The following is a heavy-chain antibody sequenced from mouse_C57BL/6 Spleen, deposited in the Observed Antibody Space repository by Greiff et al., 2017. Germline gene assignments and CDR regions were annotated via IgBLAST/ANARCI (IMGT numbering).Heavy chain of an antibody. D-gene: IGHD2-5*01. CDR2: ISSGSSTI. Sequence: EVQLQESGGGLVKPGGSLKLSCAASGFTFSDYGMHWVRQAPEKGLEWVAYISSGSSTIYYADTVKGRFTISRDNAKNTRFLQMTSLRSEDTAMYYCARTFYYSNPWFAYWGQGTLVTVSA. CDR3: ARTFYYSNPWFAY. V-gene: IGHV5-17*01. CDR1: GFTFSDYG. J-gene: IGHJ3*01.